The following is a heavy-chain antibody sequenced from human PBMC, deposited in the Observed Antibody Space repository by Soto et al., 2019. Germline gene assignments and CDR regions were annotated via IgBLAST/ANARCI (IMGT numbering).Heavy chain of an antibody. CDR3: AKVPSMVRALDAFDI. J-gene: IGHJ3*02. CDR2: ISYDGSNK. Sequence: GGSLRLSCAASGFTFSSYGMHWVRQAPGKGLEWVAVISYDGSNKYYADSVKGRFTISRDNSKNTLYLQMNSLRAEDTAVYYWAKVPSMVRALDAFDIWGQGTMVTVSS. D-gene: IGHD3-10*01. CDR1: GFTFSSYG. V-gene: IGHV3-30*18.